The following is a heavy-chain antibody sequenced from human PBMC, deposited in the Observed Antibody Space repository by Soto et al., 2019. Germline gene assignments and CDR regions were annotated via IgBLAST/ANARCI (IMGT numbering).Heavy chain of an antibody. CDR1: GFTFSSYA. Sequence: GGSLRLSCAASGFTFSSYAMSWVRQAPGKGLEWVSAISGSGGSAYYADSVKGRFTFSRDNSKNTLFLQMNSLRAEDRAVYYCARYAMGDKYGMDVWGQGTTVTVSS. D-gene: IGHD2-21*01. J-gene: IGHJ6*02. V-gene: IGHV3-23*01. CDR2: ISGSGGSA. CDR3: ARYAMGDKYGMDV.